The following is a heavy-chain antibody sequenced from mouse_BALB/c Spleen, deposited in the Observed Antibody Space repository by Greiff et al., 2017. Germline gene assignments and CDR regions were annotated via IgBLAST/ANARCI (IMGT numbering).Heavy chain of an antibody. J-gene: IGHJ2*01. CDR2: IWGGGST. CDR1: GFSLTGYG. CDR3: AKQKYGNPGYYFDY. Sequence: QVQLQQSGPGLVAPSQSLSITCTVSGFSLTGYGVNWVRQPPGKGLEWLGVIWGGGSTYYNSALKSRLSISKDNSKSQVFLKMNSLQTDDTAMYYCAKQKYGNPGYYFDYWGQGTTLTVSS. V-gene: IGHV2-6-5*01. D-gene: IGHD2-10*02.